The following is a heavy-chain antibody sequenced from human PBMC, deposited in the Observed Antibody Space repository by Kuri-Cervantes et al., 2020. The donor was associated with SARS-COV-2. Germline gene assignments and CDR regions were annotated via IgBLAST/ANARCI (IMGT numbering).Heavy chain of an antibody. Sequence: GGSLRLSCAASGFTFSSYAMSRVRQAPGKGLEWASAISGSGGSTYYADSVKGRFTISRDNSKNTLYLQMNSLRAEDTAVYYCAKGDRAATLGYYYYGMDVWGQGTTVT. D-gene: IGHD2-15*01. CDR2: ISGSGGST. J-gene: IGHJ6*01. CDR3: AKGDRAATLGYYYYGMDV. V-gene: IGHV3-23*01. CDR1: GFTFSSYA.